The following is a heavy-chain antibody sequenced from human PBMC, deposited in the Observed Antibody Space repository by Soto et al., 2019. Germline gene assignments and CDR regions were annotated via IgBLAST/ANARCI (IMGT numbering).Heavy chain of an antibody. D-gene: IGHD4-17*01. Sequence: EVQLLESGGGLVQPGGSLRLSCAASGFTFSSYSMSWVRQAPGKGLEWVSAISGSGGSTYYADSVKGRFTISRDNSKNTLYLQMNSLRAEDTAVYYCARTTVTPHYFDYWGQGTLVTVSS. J-gene: IGHJ4*02. V-gene: IGHV3-23*01. CDR3: ARTTVTPHYFDY. CDR2: ISGSGGST. CDR1: GFTFSSYS.